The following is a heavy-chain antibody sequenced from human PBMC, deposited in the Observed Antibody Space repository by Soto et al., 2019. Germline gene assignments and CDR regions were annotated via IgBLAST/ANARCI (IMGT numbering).Heavy chain of an antibody. CDR1: GYSFTNYW. CDR3: ARHYRGVAGGFWFDP. Sequence: PGESLKISCKGSGYSFTNYWIGWVREVPGKGLEWMGIISPGDSDTRYSPSFQGQVTISADKSISTAYLQWSSLKASDTAMYYCARHYRGVAGGFWFDPWGQGTLVTVSS. CDR2: ISPGDSDT. J-gene: IGHJ5*02. D-gene: IGHD6-19*01. V-gene: IGHV5-51*01.